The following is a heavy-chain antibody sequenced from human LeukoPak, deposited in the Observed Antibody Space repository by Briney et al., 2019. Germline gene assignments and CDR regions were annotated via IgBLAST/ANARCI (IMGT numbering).Heavy chain of an antibody. V-gene: IGHV3-23*01. D-gene: IGHD6-19*01. J-gene: IGHJ4*02. Sequence: GGSLRLSCAASGFTFGSYAMGWVRQAPGKGLEWVSGISGSGGSPYYTDSVKGRFTISKDKSKDTLYLQMNSLRDEDTAVYYCARDHPGSGWYVDYWGQGILVTVSS. CDR1: GFTFGSYA. CDR3: ARDHPGSGWYVDY. CDR2: ISGSGGSP.